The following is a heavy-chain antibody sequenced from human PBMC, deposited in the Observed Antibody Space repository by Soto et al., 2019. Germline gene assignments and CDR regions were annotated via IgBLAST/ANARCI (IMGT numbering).Heavy chain of an antibody. J-gene: IGHJ5*02. V-gene: IGHV3-30*18. Sequence: GGSLRLSCAASGFTFSSYGMHWVRQAPGKGLEWVAVISYDGSNKYYADSVKGRFTISRDNSKNTLYLQMNSLRAEDTAVYYCAKDGYYDILTGPNWFDPWGQGTLVTVSS. CDR3: AKDGYYDILTGPNWFDP. CDR1: GFTFSSYG. CDR2: ISYDGSNK. D-gene: IGHD3-9*01.